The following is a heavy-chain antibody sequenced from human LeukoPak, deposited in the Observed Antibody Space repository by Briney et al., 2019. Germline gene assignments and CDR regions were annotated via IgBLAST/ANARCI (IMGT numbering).Heavy chain of an antibody. CDR2: IYYSGST. V-gene: IGHV4-59*01. CDR1: GGSISSYY. CDR3: ARLTQLVK. Sequence: PSETLSLTYTVSGGSISSYYWSWIRQPPGKGLEWIGYIYYSGSTNYNPSLKSRVTISVDTSKNQFSLKLSSMTAADTAVYYCARLTQLVKWGQGTLVTVSS. J-gene: IGHJ4*02. D-gene: IGHD6-13*01.